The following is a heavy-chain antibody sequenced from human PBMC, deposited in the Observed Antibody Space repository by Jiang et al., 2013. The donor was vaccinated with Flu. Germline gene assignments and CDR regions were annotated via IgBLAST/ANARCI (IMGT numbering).Heavy chain of an antibody. CDR3: ARQPESYYYGMDV. V-gene: IGHV4-39*01. Sequence: IRQPPGKGLEWIGSIYYSGSTYYNPSLKSRVTISVDTSKNQXSLKLSSVTAADTAVYYCARQPESYYYGMDVWGQGTTVTVSS. CDR2: IYYSGST. D-gene: IGHD1-14*01. J-gene: IGHJ6*02.